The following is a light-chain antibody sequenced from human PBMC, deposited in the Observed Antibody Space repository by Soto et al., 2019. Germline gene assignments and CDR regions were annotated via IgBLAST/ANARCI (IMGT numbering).Light chain of an antibody. V-gene: IGKV3-15*01. CDR1: QSVSNS. CDR2: GAS. CDR3: QQYINWPLT. J-gene: IGKJ4*01. Sequence: EIVMTQSPATLSVSPGERATLSCWASQSVSNSLAWYQHKPGQAPRLLIYGASARATGFTARFSGSGSGTEFTLTIASLQSEDVAVYYCQQYINWPLTFGGGTKVEIK.